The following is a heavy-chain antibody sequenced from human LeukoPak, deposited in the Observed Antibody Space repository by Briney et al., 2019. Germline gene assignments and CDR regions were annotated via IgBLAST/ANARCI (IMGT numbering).Heavy chain of an antibody. CDR2: IYYSGST. V-gene: IGHV4-59*01. J-gene: IGHJ4*02. Sequence: SETLSLTCTVSGGSISSYYWSWIRQPPGKGLEWIGYIYYSGSTNYNPSLKSRVTISVDTSKNQFSLKLSSVTAADTAMYFCARVTYSSGWYFDYWGQGTLVTVSS. CDR3: ARVTYSSGWYFDY. CDR1: GGSISSYY. D-gene: IGHD6-19*01.